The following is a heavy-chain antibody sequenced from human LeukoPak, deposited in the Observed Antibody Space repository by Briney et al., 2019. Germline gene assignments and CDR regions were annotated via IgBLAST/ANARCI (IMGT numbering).Heavy chain of an antibody. Sequence: SGPTLVNPTQTFTLTCTFSGFSLSTSGMCVSWIRQPPGKALEWLARIDWDDDKYYSTSLKTRLTISKDTSKNQVVLTMTNMDPVDTATYYCARTVVVAALNYFDYWGQGTLVTVSS. CDR1: GFSLSTSGMC. J-gene: IGHJ4*02. V-gene: IGHV2-70*11. CDR3: ARTVVVAALNYFDY. D-gene: IGHD2-15*01. CDR2: IDWDDDK.